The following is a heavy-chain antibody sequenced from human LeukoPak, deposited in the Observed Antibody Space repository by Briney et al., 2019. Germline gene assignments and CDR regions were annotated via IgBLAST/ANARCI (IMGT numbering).Heavy chain of an antibody. V-gene: IGHV1-2*06. Sequence: ASVKVSCKASGYTFTGYYMHWVRQAPGQGLEWMGRINPNSGGTNYAQKFQGRVTMTRDTSISTAYMELSRLRSDDTAVYYCARMAAYYYDSSGYPYYYYYGMDVWGQGTTVTVSS. CDR1: GYTFTGYY. J-gene: IGHJ6*02. D-gene: IGHD3-22*01. CDR2: INPNSGGT. CDR3: ARMAAYYYDSSGYPYYYYYGMDV.